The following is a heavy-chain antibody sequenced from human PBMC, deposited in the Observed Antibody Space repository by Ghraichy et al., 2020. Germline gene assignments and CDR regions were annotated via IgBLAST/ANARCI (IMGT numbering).Heavy chain of an antibody. D-gene: IGHD1-26*01. CDR2: IYYTGST. CDR3: ARDSGTHYVDY. Sequence: SETLSLTCTVSGGSIASADYYWSWIRQHPGKGLEWIGNIYYTGSTYYNPSLESRATMSLDTSENQFSLELASVTAADAAVYYCARDSGTHYVDYWGQGTLVTVSS. J-gene: IGHJ4*02. V-gene: IGHV4-31*03. CDR1: GGSIASADYY.